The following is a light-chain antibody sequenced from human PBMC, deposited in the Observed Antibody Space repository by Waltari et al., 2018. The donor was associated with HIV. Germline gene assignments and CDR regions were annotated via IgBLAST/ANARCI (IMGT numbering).Light chain of an antibody. CDR2: DVY. CDR1: SSDAGAYDY. CDR3: ASFTSGRLNV. Sequence: QSALTHPASVSGSPGQSITISCTGPSSDAGAYDYVSWYQQHPGKVPKLLIYDVYRRPSRISNRFSGSKSGNTASLTISGLRDEDEADYYCASFTSGRLNVFGTGTKVTVL. J-gene: IGLJ1*01. V-gene: IGLV2-14*03.